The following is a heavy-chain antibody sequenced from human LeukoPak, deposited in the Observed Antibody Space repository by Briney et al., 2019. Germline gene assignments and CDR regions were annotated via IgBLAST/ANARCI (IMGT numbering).Heavy chain of an antibody. CDR2: ISYDGSNK. Sequence: GGSLRLSCAASGFTFSSYCMHWVRQAPGKGLEWVAVISYDGSNKYYADSVKGRFTISRDNSKNTLYLQMNSLRAEGTAVYYCAKDSTTHYYYGMDVWGQGTTVSVSS. V-gene: IGHV3-30*18. CDR1: GFTFSSYC. J-gene: IGHJ6*02. CDR3: AKDSTTHYYYGMDV. D-gene: IGHD4-11*01.